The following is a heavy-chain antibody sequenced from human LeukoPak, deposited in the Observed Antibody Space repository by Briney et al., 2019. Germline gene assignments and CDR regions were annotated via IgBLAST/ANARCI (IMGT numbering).Heavy chain of an antibody. CDR1: GLTFSSYA. Sequence: GGSLRLSCAASGLTFSSYAMSWVRQAPGKGLEWVSAISASGGNTYYADSVKGRFTISRDNSKNTLYLQMNSLRAEDTAVYYCAKTGCSSSWFDYWGQGTLVTVSS. V-gene: IGHV3-23*01. D-gene: IGHD6-13*01. J-gene: IGHJ4*02. CDR2: ISASGGNT. CDR3: AKTGCSSSWFDY.